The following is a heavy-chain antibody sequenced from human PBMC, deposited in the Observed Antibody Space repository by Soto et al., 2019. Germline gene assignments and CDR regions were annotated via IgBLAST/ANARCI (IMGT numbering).Heavy chain of an antibody. CDR1: GFSFTSYG. D-gene: IGHD4-17*01. Sequence: QVPLVESGGGVVQPGGSLRLSCAASGFSFTSYGMHWVRQAPGKGLEWVAVFWYEGSNQNYADSVKGRFTISRDNSKNTLYLQMNSLRAEDTAVYYCARDTDYDYGDFGAMDVWGQGTTVTVSS. CDR2: FWYEGSNQ. J-gene: IGHJ6*02. CDR3: ARDTDYDYGDFGAMDV. V-gene: IGHV3-33*01.